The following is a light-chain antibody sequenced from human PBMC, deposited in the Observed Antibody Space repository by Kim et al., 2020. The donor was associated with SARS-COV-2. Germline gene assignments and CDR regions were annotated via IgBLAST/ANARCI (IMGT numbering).Light chain of an antibody. CDR2: DVS. CDR1: SSDVGNYNY. Sequence: GQSGTFSCTATSSDVGNYNYVSWYQQHPGKAPILMIYDVSKRPSGVPERFSGSKSGNTASLTISGLQAEDEADYSCCSSAGGYTWVFGGGTQLTVL. V-gene: IGLV2-11*01. CDR3: CSSAGGYTWV. J-gene: IGLJ3*02.